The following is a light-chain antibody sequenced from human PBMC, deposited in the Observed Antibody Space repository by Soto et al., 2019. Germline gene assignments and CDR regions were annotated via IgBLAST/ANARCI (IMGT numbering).Light chain of an antibody. CDR3: QQDASYPRP. CDR2: AAS. V-gene: IGKV1-6*01. CDR1: QDIRKD. Sequence: AIQMTQSPSSLAASVGDRVTITCRASQDIRKDLSWYQQKPGKAPKVLIYAASILESGIPSRVSGSGTGTDFLLTIPTLQPEDFATYYCQQDASYPRPFGQGTKVDIK. J-gene: IGKJ1*01.